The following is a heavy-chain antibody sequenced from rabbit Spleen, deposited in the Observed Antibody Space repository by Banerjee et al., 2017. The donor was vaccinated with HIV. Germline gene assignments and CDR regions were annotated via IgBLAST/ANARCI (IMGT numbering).Heavy chain of an antibody. Sequence: QSLEESGGDLVKPGASLTLTCTASGFSFSSRYYMCWVRQAPGKGLEWIACIDVGSSGSTWYASWAKGRFTISKTSSTTVTLQMTSMTAADTATYFCVRDSGTSFSSYGMDLWGPGTLVTVS. J-gene: IGHJ6*01. CDR3: VRDSGTSFSSYGMDL. D-gene: IGHD8-1*01. CDR2: IDVGSSGST. V-gene: IGHV1S40*01. CDR1: GFSFSSRYY.